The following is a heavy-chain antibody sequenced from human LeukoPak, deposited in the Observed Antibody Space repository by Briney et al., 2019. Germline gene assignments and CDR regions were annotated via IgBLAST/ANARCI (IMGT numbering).Heavy chain of an antibody. Sequence: GASVKVSCKASGGTFSSYAISWVRQAPGQGLEWMGGIIPIFGTANYAQKFQGRVTITTDESTSTAYMELSSLRSEDTAVYYCARDRRGSYRSYYFDYWGQGTLVTVSS. CDR3: ARDRRGSYRSYYFDY. J-gene: IGHJ4*02. CDR2: IIPIFGTA. D-gene: IGHD1-26*01. CDR1: GGTFSSYA. V-gene: IGHV1-69*05.